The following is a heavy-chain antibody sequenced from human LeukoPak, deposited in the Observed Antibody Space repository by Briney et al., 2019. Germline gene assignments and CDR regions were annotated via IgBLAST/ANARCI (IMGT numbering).Heavy chain of an antibody. J-gene: IGHJ3*02. V-gene: IGHV4-59*01. CDR3: ARDRPLGTGDVFDI. D-gene: IGHD1-14*01. CDR1: GGSTNSDF. Sequence: SETLSLTCTLSGGSTNSDFWSWIRQSPGKGLEWIGYIHYSGSTNYNPSFKSRVTISEDTSKNQVFLRLRSVTAADTAVYYCARDRPLGTGDVFDIWGQGTMVTVSS. CDR2: IHYSGST.